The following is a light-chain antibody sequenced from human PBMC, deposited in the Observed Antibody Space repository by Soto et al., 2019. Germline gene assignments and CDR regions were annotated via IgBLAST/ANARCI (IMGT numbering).Light chain of an antibody. CDR1: QGISSY. V-gene: IGKV1-9*01. CDR2: AAS. J-gene: IGKJ1*01. CDR3: QQLNSYPWT. Sequence: IQLTQSPSSVSASVGDRVTITCRASQGISSYLAWYQQKPGKAPKLLIYAASTLQSGDPSRFSGSGSGTDFTPSISSLQPEDFATYYCQQLNSYPWTFGKGTKVEIK.